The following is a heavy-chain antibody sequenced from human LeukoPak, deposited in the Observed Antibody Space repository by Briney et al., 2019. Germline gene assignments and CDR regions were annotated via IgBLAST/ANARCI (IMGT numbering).Heavy chain of an antibody. V-gene: IGHV1-46*01. D-gene: IGHD6-19*01. CDR3: ARDFQWLVPKLDY. J-gene: IGHJ4*02. CDR2: INPSGGTT. CDR1: GYTFTSYH. Sequence: ASVKVSCKASGYTFTSYHMHWVRQAPGQGLEWMGIINPSGGTTNYAQKLQGRVTMTTDTSTSTAYMELRSLRSDDTAVYYCARDFQWLVPKLDYWDQGTLVTVSS.